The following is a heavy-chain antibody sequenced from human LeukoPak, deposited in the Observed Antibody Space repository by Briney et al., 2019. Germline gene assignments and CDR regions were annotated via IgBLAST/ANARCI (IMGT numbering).Heavy chain of an antibody. CDR2: INSDGSST. V-gene: IGHV3-74*01. J-gene: IGHJ4*02. Sequence: GGSLRLSCAASGFTFRSYWMHWVRQAPGKGLVWVSRINSDGSSTSYADTVKGRFTISRDNAKNTLYLQVNSLIAEDTAVYYCARGGYYDSGTSYNPFDYWGQGTLVTVSS. CDR3: ARGGYYDSGTSYNPFDY. D-gene: IGHD3-10*01. CDR1: GFTFRSYW.